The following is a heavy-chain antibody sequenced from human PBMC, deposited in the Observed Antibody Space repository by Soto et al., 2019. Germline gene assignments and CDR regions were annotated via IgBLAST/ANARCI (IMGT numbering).Heavy chain of an antibody. CDR2: IISGGSST. CDR3: ARDRYYDFWSGYDPIPYYYYYGMDV. J-gene: IGHJ6*02. D-gene: IGHD3-3*01. V-gene: IGHV3-74*01. CDR1: GFTFSSYA. Sequence: PGGSLRLSCAASGFTFSSYAMHWVRQAPGKGLVWVSAIISGGSSTSYADSVKGRFTISRDNAKNTLYLQMNSLRAEDTAVYYCARDRYYDFWSGYDPIPYYYYYGMDVWGQGTTVTVSS.